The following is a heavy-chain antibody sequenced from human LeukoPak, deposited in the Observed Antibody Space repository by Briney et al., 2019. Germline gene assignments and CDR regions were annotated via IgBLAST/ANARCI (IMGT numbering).Heavy chain of an antibody. CDR3: ARDEPSSSWTYFDY. Sequence: SETLSLTCTVSGGSISSHYWSWIRQPPGKGLEWIGYIYYSGSTNYNPPLKSRVTISVDTSKNQFSLKLSSVTAADTAVYYCARDEPSSSWTYFDYWGQGTLVTVSS. V-gene: IGHV4-59*11. J-gene: IGHJ4*02. D-gene: IGHD6-13*01. CDR1: GGSISSHY. CDR2: IYYSGST.